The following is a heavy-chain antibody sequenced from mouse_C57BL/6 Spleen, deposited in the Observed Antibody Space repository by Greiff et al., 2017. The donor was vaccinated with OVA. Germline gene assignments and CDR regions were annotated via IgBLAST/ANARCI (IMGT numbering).Heavy chain of an antibody. CDR2: ISDGGSYT. CDR3: ARERGVRDYFDY. Sequence: EVQLQESGGGLVKPGGSLKLSCAASGFTFSSYAMSWVRQTPEKRLEWVATISDGGSYTYYPDNVKGRFTISRDNAKNNLYLQMSHLKSEDTAMYYCARERGVRDYFDYWGQGTTLTVSS. J-gene: IGHJ2*01. D-gene: IGHD3-2*02. V-gene: IGHV5-4*01. CDR1: GFTFSSYA.